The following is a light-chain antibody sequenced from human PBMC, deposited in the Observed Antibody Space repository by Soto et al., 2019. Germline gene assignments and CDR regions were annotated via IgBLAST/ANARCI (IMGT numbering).Light chain of an antibody. CDR3: AAWDDSLTGVI. J-gene: IGLJ2*01. Sequence: QPVLTQPPSASGTPGQRVTISCSGSSSNIASNTVNWYQQLPGTAPKLLIYTNNQRPSGVPDRFSGSKSGTSASLAISGLQSEDEADYYCAAWDDSLTGVIFGGGTKLTVL. CDR2: TNN. V-gene: IGLV1-44*01. CDR1: SSNIASNT.